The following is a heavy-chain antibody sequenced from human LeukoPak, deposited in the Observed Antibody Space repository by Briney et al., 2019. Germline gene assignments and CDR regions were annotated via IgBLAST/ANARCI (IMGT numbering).Heavy chain of an antibody. D-gene: IGHD3-10*01. Sequence: SETLSLTCTVSGGSISSGSYYWSWIRQPAGKGLEWIGRIYTSGSTNYNPSLKSRVTISVDTSKNQFSLKLSSVTAADTAVYYCARLPYQSGSYYDPARLDPWGQGTLVTVSS. CDR3: ARLPYQSGSYYDPARLDP. V-gene: IGHV4-61*02. CDR2: IYTSGST. CDR1: GGSISSGSYY. J-gene: IGHJ5*02.